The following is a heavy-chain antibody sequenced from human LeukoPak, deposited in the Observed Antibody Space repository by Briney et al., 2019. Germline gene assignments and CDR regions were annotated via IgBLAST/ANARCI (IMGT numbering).Heavy chain of an antibody. J-gene: IGHJ6*03. CDR2: ISGSGGST. D-gene: IGHD6-6*01. Sequence: GGSLRLSCAASGFTVSSNYMSWVRQAPGKGLEWVSAISGSGGSTYYADSVKGRFTISRDNSKNTLYLQMNSLRAEDTAVYYCARESSSSSRTNNYYYMDVWGKGTTVTVSS. CDR3: ARESSSSSRTNNYYYMDV. V-gene: IGHV3-23*01. CDR1: GFTVSSNY.